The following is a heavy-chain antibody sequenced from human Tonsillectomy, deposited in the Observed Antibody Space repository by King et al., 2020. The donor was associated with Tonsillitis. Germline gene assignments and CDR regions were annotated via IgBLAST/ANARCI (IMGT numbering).Heavy chain of an antibody. CDR1: GFTFEDYA. CDR2: ISWNSGSL. D-gene: IGHD3-3*01. V-gene: IGHV3-9*01. J-gene: IGHJ3*02. Sequence: VQLVESGGGLVQSGRSLRLSCAASGFTFEDYAMHWVREVPGKGLEWVSGISWNSGSLDYVDSVKGRFSISRDNAKNSLYLQMNSLRTEDTALYFCAKDRTLFGVVGGVYPFDMWGQGTMVTVSS. CDR3: AKDRTLFGVVGGVYPFDM.